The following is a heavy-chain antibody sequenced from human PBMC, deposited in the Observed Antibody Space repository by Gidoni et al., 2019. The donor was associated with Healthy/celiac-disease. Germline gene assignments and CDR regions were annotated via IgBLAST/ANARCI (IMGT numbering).Heavy chain of an antibody. CDR2: ISAYNGNT. V-gene: IGHV1-18*04. D-gene: IGHD4-17*01. CDR1: GYTFTSYG. CDR3: AREGTVTTVRGTKYYYYGMDV. J-gene: IGHJ6*02. Sequence: QVQLVQSGAEVKKPGASVKVSCKASGYTFTSYGISWVRQAPGQGLEWMGWISAYNGNTNYAQKLQGRVNMTTDTSTSTAYMELRSLRSDDTAVYYCAREGTVTTVRGTKYYYYGMDVWGQGTTVTVSS.